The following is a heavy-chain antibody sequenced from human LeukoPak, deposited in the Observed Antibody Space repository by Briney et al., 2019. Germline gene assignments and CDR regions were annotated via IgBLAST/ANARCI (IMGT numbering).Heavy chain of an antibody. J-gene: IGHJ4*02. Sequence: GGSLRLSCAASRFTFSSYAMSWVRQAPGEGLEWVSAISGSGGSTYCADSVKGRFTISRDNSKNTLYLQMNSLRAEDTVVYYCAKVGKDIVVVPAATIFDYWGQGTLVTVSS. D-gene: IGHD2-2*01. V-gene: IGHV3-23*01. CDR1: RFTFSSYA. CDR2: ISGSGGST. CDR3: AKVGKDIVVVPAATIFDY.